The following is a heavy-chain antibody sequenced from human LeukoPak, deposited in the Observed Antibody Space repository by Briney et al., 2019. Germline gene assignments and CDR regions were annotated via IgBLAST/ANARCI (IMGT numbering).Heavy chain of an antibody. CDR2: IISGSSTI. Sequence: PGGSLRLSCAASGFTFSSYNMNWVRQAPGKGLEWVSYIISGSSTIYYAESVKGRFTISRDNGKNSLYLQMNSLRAEDTAVYYCAREDHYYHGMDVWGQGTTVTVSS. CDR3: AREDHYYHGMDV. V-gene: IGHV3-48*01. J-gene: IGHJ6*02. CDR1: GFTFSSYN.